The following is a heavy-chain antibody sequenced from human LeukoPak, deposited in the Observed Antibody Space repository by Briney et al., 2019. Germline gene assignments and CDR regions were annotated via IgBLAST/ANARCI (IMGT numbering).Heavy chain of an antibody. J-gene: IGHJ4*02. V-gene: IGHV4-39*07. CDR2: IYYSGST. CDR1: GGSISSSSYY. D-gene: IGHD1-26*01. CDR3: ARDQVQLGATVSDY. Sequence: SETLSLTCTVSGGSISSSSYYWGWIRQPPGKGLEWIGSIYYSGSTYYNPSLKSRVTISVDTSKNQFSLKLSSVTAADTAVYYCARDQVQLGATVSDYWGQGTLVTVSS.